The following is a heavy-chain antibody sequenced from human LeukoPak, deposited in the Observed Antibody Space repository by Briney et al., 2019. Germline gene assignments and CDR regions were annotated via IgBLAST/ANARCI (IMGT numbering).Heavy chain of an antibody. CDR2: IRSDGSNE. J-gene: IGHJ5*02. Sequence: AGGSLRLSCAASGFAFRNYDMHWVRQAPGKGLEWVALIRSDGSNENYADSVKGRFTISRDNSKNTLSLQMNSLRGEDTAMYYCAKGGGKVDTPFHPWGQGTLVIVSS. D-gene: IGHD5-18*01. CDR1: GFAFRNYD. V-gene: IGHV3-30*02. CDR3: AKGGGKVDTPFHP.